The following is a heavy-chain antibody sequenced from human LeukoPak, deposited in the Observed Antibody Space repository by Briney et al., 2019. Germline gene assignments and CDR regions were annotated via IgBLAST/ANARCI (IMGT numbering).Heavy chain of an antibody. CDR3: SRLRGYSYGYADY. V-gene: IGHV3-48*01. CDR2: ISTSGSTI. CDR1: GFTFGSYS. Sequence: GGSLRLSCAASGFTFGSYSMNWVRQAPGKGLEWVSYISTSGSTIDYVDSVKGRFTISRDNAKNSLYLQMNNLRAEDTAVYYCSRLRGYSYGYADYWGQGTLVTVSS. D-gene: IGHD5-18*01. J-gene: IGHJ4*02.